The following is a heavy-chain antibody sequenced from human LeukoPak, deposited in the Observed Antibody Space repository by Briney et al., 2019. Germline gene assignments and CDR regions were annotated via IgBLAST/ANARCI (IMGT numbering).Heavy chain of an antibody. CDR2: INPSGGST. V-gene: IGHV1-46*01. CDR3: ARGVLGYSYGYRYYYMDV. D-gene: IGHD5-18*01. Sequence: ASVKVSCKASGYTFTSYYMHWVRQAPGQGLEWMGIINPSGGSTSYAQKFQGRVTITRDTSASTAYMELSSLRSEDMAVYYCARGVLGYSYGYRYYYMDVWGKGTTVTVSS. CDR1: GYTFTSYY. J-gene: IGHJ6*03.